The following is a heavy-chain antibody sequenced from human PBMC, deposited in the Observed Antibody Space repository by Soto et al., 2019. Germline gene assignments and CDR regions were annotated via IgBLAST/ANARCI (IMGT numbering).Heavy chain of an antibody. CDR1: GFTVSSNY. D-gene: IGHD3-22*01. V-gene: IGHV3-66*01. CDR2: IYSGGST. J-gene: IGHJ3*02. CDR3: ARESPYYYDSSGDDAFDI. Sequence: LRLSCAASGFTVSSNYMSWVRQAPGKGLEWVSVIYSGGSTYYADSVKGRFTISGDNSKNTLYLQMNSLRAEDTAVYYCARESPYYYDSSGDDAFDIWGQGTMVT.